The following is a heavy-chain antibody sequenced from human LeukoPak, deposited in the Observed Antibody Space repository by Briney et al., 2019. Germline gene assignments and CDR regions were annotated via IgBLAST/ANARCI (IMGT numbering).Heavy chain of an antibody. J-gene: IGHJ4*02. D-gene: IGHD6-19*01. CDR1: GYTFTSYA. V-gene: IGHV7-4-1*02. Sequence: ASVKVSCKASGYTFTSYAMNWVRQALGQGLEWMGWINTNTGNPTYAQGFTGRFVFSLDTSVSTAYLQISSLKAEDTAVYYCARDYRRDRGYSSGWYGVDYWGQGTLVTVSS. CDR3: ARDYRRDRGYSSGWYGVDY. CDR2: INTNTGNP.